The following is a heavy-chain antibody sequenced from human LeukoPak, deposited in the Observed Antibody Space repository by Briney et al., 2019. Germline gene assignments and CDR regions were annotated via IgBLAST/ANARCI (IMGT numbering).Heavy chain of an antibody. CDR1: GGSISSSSYY. V-gene: IGHV4-39*07. CDR2: IYYSGST. Sequence: SETLSLTCTVSGGSISSSSYYWGWIRQPPGKGLEWIGSIYYSGSTYYNPSLKSRVTISVDTSKNQFSLKLSSVTAADTAVYYCARDPDTAMGDNWFDPWGQGTLVTVSS. J-gene: IGHJ5*02. D-gene: IGHD5-18*01. CDR3: ARDPDTAMGDNWFDP.